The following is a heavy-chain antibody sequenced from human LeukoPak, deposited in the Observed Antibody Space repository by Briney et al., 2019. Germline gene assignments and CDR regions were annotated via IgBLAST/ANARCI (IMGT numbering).Heavy chain of an antibody. CDR1: GFTFSSYS. Sequence: GGSLRLSCAASGFTFSSYSMNWVRQAPGKGLEWVSYISSSSSTIYYADSVKGRFTISRDNSKNTLYLQMNSLGAEDTAVYYCAKDEAAGIAARQDYWGQGTLVTVSS. J-gene: IGHJ4*02. CDR2: ISSSSSTI. V-gene: IGHV3-48*04. CDR3: AKDEAAGIAARQDY. D-gene: IGHD6-6*01.